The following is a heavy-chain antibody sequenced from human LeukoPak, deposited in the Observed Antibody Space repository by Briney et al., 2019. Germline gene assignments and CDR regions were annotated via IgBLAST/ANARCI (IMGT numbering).Heavy chain of an antibody. CDR2: INSDGSST. V-gene: IGHV3-74*01. D-gene: IGHD2-2*01. Sequence: PGGSLGLSCAASGFTFSSYWMHWVRQAPGKGLVWVSRINSDGSSTSYADSVKGRFTISRGNAKNSVYLQMNSLRAEDTAVYYCARDIKGQYQDAFDIWGQGTMVTVSS. CDR3: ARDIKGQYQDAFDI. J-gene: IGHJ3*02. CDR1: GFTFSSYW.